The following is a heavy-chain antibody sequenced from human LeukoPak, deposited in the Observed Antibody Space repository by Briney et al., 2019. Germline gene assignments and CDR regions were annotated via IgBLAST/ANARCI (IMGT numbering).Heavy chain of an antibody. V-gene: IGHV4-4*09. CDR3: AYSYDGKVVPFDC. CDR1: DGSISNSY. D-gene: IGHD4-23*01. Sequence: SETLSLTCTVSDGSISNSYWNWVRQPPGKELEWLGYIHSSGRTNYNPSLKSRITLLIDTSENQFSPRLTSVTAADTAVYYCAYSYDGKVVPFDCWGQGSLVTVSS. CDR2: IHSSGRT. J-gene: IGHJ4*02.